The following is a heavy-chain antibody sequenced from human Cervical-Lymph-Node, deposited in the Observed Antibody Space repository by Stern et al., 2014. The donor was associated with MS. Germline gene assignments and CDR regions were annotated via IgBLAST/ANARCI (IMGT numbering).Heavy chain of an antibody. J-gene: IGHJ4*02. Sequence: QVQLVQSGPEVKNPGSSVKVSCRASGDSFNTSPIHWVRQAPGQGLDWMGGIIPIFGTTNIAQTFQGRVTITADKSTSTAYMELSRLRSEDTAVYYCARESPPYTSGWVAFDYWGLGTLVTVSS. CDR3: ARESPPYTSGWVAFDY. CDR2: IIPIFGTT. D-gene: IGHD6-19*01. V-gene: IGHV1-69*06. CDR1: GDSFNTSP.